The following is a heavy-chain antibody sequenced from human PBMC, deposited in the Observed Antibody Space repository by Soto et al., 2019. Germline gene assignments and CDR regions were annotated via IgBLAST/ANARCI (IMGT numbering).Heavy chain of an antibody. D-gene: IGHD6-13*01. J-gene: IGHJ5*02. CDR3: AGEADSSRWYWFDP. V-gene: IGHV4-34*01. Sequence: PSETLSLTCAVYGGSFSGYYWSWIRQPPGKGLEWIGEINHSGSTNYNPSLESRVTISVDTSKNHFSLKLSSVTAADTAVYYCAGEADSSRWYWFDPWGQGTLVPVSS. CDR2: INHSGST. CDR1: GGSFSGYY.